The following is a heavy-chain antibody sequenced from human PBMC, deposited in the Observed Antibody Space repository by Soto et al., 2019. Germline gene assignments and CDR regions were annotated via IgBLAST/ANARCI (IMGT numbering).Heavy chain of an antibody. J-gene: IGHJ4*02. CDR3: AKWNGYGDH. CDR1: EFSLSTYG. V-gene: IGHV3-23*01. Sequence: EVQLLESGGGLVQPGGSLRLSCTASEFSLSTYGVTWVRQAPGKGLERVSGVSGGSGTTHYADSVKGRFTITTDNSENTAFLQMNSLRVEDTAVYYCAKWNGYGDHWGQGTLVTVS. D-gene: IGHD1-1*01. CDR2: VSGGSGTT.